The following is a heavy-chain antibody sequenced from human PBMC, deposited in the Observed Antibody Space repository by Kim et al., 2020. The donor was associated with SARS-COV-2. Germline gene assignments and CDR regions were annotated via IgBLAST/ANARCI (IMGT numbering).Heavy chain of an antibody. CDR3: ARGGPPKVFGSWSPHYYYG. CDR1: GGSFSGYY. V-gene: IGHV4-34*01. D-gene: IGHD6-13*01. Sequence: SETLSLTCAVYGGSFSGYYWSWIRQPPGKGLEWIGEINHSGSTNYNASLKSRVTISVDTSKNQFSLKLSSVTAADTAVYYCARGGPPKVFGSWSPHYYYG. J-gene: IGHJ6*01. CDR2: INHSGST.